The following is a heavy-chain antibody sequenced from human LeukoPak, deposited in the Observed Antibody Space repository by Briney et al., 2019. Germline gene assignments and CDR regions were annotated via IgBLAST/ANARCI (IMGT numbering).Heavy chain of an antibody. CDR1: GGSISSSSYY. D-gene: IGHD5-18*01. V-gene: IGHV4-39*07. J-gene: IGHJ4*02. Sequence: SETLSLTCTVSGGSISSSSYYWGWIRQPPGKGLEWIGSIYYSGSTNYNPSLKSRATMSVDTSKNQFSLKLSSVTAADTAVYYCARGSPSYGYPFGYWGQGTLVTVSS. CDR3: ARGSPSYGYPFGY. CDR2: IYYSGST.